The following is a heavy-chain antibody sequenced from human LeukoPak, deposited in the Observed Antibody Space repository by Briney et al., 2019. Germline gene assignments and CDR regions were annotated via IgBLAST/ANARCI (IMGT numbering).Heavy chain of an antibody. V-gene: IGHV1-24*01. D-gene: IGHD5-18*01. CDR3: ATILPRGYSYAYDY. CDR1: GYTLTELS. J-gene: IGHJ4*02. Sequence: ASVKVSCKVSGYTLTELSMHWVRQGPGKGLEWMGGFDPEDGETIYAQKFQGRVTMTEDTSTDTAYMELSSLRSEDTAVYYCATILPRGYSYAYDYWGQGTLVTVSS. CDR2: FDPEDGET.